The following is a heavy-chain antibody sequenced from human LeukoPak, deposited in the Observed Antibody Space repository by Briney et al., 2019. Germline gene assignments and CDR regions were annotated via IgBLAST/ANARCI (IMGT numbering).Heavy chain of an antibody. CDR3: ASLISDSSGWFDP. V-gene: IGHV4-34*01. Sequence: SGTLSLTCAVYGGSFSGYYWSWIRQPPGKGLEWIGEINHSGSTNYNPSLKSRVTVSVDTSKNQFSLKLSSVTAADTAVYYCASLISDSSGWFDPWGQGTLVTVSS. J-gene: IGHJ5*02. D-gene: IGHD6-19*01. CDR2: INHSGST. CDR1: GGSFSGYY.